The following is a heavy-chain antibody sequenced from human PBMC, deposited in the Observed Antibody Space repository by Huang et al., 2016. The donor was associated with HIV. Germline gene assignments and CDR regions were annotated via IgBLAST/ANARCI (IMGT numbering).Heavy chain of an antibody. Sequence: EVQLLESGEGLVQPGGSLRLSCSASGFTFSNFAMAWVRQAPGKWLEWVSSISGTWGNTYYGDSVNGRFTISRDNSKSTLDLQMNSLRDEDTAVYYCVKEMLGYGDYDWAWDAFDVWGQGTRVTVSS. CDR2: ISGTWGNT. J-gene: IGHJ3*01. CDR3: VKEMLGYGDYDWAWDAFDV. V-gene: IGHV3-23*01. D-gene: IGHD4-17*01. CDR1: GFTFSNFA.